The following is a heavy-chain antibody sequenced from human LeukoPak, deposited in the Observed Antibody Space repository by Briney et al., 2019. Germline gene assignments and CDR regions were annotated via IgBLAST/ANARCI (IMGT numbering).Heavy chain of an antibody. V-gene: IGHV4-39*01. CDR3: ARHRTAINRYGPYDAFDI. CDR1: GVSISSSDYY. D-gene: IGHD5-18*01. J-gene: IGHJ3*02. Sequence: KPSETLSLTCTVSGVSISSSDYYWGWIRQPPGKGLEWIGSVYYSGRTYYNPPLKSRVTISEDTSKNQFSLKLTSVTAADTAVYYCARHRTAINRYGPYDAFDIWGQGTIVTVSS. CDR2: VYYSGRT.